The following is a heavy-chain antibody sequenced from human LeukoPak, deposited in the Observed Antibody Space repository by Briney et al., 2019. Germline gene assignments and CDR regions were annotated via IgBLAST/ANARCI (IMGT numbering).Heavy chain of an antibody. CDR1: GFTFSSYE. Sequence: GGSLRLSCAASGFTFSSYEMNWVRQAPGKGLEWVSYISDGGSSIHYADSVKGRFTISRDNAKNSLYLQMNSLRAEDTAVYYCTRLVGNHFDYWGQGTLVTVSS. J-gene: IGHJ4*02. CDR2: ISDGGSSI. CDR3: TRLVGNHFDY. V-gene: IGHV3-48*03.